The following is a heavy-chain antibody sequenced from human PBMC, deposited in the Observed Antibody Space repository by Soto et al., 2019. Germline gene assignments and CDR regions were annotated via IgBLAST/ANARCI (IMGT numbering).Heavy chain of an antibody. CDR2: IIPIFGTA. CDR1: GGTFSSYA. Sequence: SVKVSCNASGGTFSSYAISLVRHSPGQGLEWMGGIIPIFGTANYAQKFQGRVTITADESTSTAYMELSSLRSEDTDVYYCARLALAYCGGDCYSNFDYWGQGTLVTVSS. V-gene: IGHV1-69*01. J-gene: IGHJ4*02. D-gene: IGHD2-21*02. CDR3: ARLALAYCGGDCYSNFDY.